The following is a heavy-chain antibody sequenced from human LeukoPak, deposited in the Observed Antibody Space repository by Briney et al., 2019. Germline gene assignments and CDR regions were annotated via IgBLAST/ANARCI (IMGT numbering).Heavy chain of an antibody. J-gene: IGHJ3*02. CDR1: GFTFSSYS. Sequence: GGSLRLSCAASGFTFSSYSMNWVRQAPGKGLEWVSSISSSSSYIYYADSVKSRFTISRDNAKNSLYLQMNSLRAEDTAVYYCASPQYYYDSSGYYQPTDDAFDIWGQGTMVTVSS. CDR3: ASPQYYYDSSGYYQPTDDAFDI. CDR2: ISSSSSYI. D-gene: IGHD3-22*01. V-gene: IGHV3-21*01.